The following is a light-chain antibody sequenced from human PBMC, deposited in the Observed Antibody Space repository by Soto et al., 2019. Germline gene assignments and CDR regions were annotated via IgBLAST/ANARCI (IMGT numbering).Light chain of an antibody. CDR1: QGISSW. Sequence: DTRMTQSPSSVSASVGDRVTITCRASQGISSWVAWYQHKPGKAPNLLIYAASTLQSEVPSRVSGSGSGTEFTRTISSLQPEDFATYYCQQADTFPLTFGGGTKVEIK. CDR3: QQADTFPLT. V-gene: IGKV1-12*01. J-gene: IGKJ4*01. CDR2: AAS.